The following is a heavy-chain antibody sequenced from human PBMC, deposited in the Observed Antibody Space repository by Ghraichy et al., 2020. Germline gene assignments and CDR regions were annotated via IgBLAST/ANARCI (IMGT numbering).Heavy chain of an antibody. CDR3: AQPGLTMFGDSYYFES. J-gene: IGHJ4*02. V-gene: IGHV3-23*01. CDR2: ISGSGKVP. CDR1: GFTFSNYG. Sequence: GGSLRLSCVASGFTFSNYGMSWVRQGPGKGLEWVSWISGSGKVPFYTDSVKGRFTISRDNSGNTVYLEMNSLRAEDTAIYYCAQPGLTMFGDSYYFESWGQGTLVTVSS. D-gene: IGHD3-10*02.